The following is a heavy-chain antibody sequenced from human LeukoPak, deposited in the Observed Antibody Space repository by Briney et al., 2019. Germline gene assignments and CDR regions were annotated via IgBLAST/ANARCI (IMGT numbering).Heavy chain of an antibody. V-gene: IGHV4-39*01. Sequence: SETLSLTCTVSGGSISSSSHYWDWIRQPPGKGLEWIGSTYYSGNSDYNPSLRSRVAISVDTSKNQFSLKLSSVTAADTAVYYCARNNCSSTSCYAGAYYYYGMDVWGQGTTVTVSS. D-gene: IGHD2-2*01. CDR1: GGSISSSSHY. CDR2: TYYSGNS. J-gene: IGHJ6*02. CDR3: ARNNCSSTSCYAGAYYYYGMDV.